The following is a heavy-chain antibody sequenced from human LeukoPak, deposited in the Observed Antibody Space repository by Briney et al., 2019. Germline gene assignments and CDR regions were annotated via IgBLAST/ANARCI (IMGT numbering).Heavy chain of an antibody. V-gene: IGHV3-74*01. Sequence: PGGSLRLSCGASGFTFSGYWMHWVRQVSGKGLLWVSRINTDGSSTTYADSVKGRFTISRDNTKNTLYLQVNSLRAEDTAVYYCARQSYYYDSSGYYHDYWGQGTLVTVSS. CDR3: ARQSYYYDSSGYYHDY. CDR2: INTDGSST. J-gene: IGHJ4*02. CDR1: GFTFSGYW. D-gene: IGHD3-22*01.